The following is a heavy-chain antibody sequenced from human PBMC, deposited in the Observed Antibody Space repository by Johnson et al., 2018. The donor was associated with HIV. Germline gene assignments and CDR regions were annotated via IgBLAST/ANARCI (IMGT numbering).Heavy chain of an antibody. CDR3: ARVASNTGSQLAGIFDI. J-gene: IGHJ3*02. V-gene: IGHV3-23*04. D-gene: IGHD1-26*01. Sequence: VQLVESGGGLVQPGRSLRLSCAASGFTVSSNYMSWVRQAPGKGLEWVSAISGSGGNSNYADSVKGRFTISRDNSKNTLYLQMNSLRGDDTALYYCARVASNTGSQLAGIFDIWGQGTMVTVSS. CDR2: ISGSGGNS. CDR1: GFTVSSNY.